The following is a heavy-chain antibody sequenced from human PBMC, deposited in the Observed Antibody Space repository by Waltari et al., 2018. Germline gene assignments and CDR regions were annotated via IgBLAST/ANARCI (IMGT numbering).Heavy chain of an antibody. D-gene: IGHD2-15*01. V-gene: IGHV1-69*14. CDR2: IIPIFGTA. Sequence: QVQLVQSGAEVTKPGSSVKVSCKASGGTFSSYAISWVRPAPGQGLEWMGGIIPIFGTANYAQKFQGRVTITADKSTSTAYMELSSLRSEDTAVYYCARSHCSGGSCYSDYWGQGTLVTVSS. CDR1: GGTFSSYA. CDR3: ARSHCSGGSCYSDY. J-gene: IGHJ4*02.